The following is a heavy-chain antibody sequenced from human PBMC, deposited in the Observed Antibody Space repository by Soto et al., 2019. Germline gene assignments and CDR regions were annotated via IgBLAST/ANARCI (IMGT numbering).Heavy chain of an antibody. V-gene: IGHV4-34*01. CDR1: GGSFSGYY. CDR3: ARARITMIRGNWFDP. CDR2: INHSGST. Sequence: SETLSLTCAVYGGSFSGYYWSWIRQPPGKGLEWIGEINHSGSTNYNPSLKSRVTISVDTSKNQFSLKLSSVTAADTAVYYCARARITMIRGNWFDPWGQGTLVTVSS. D-gene: IGHD3-22*01. J-gene: IGHJ5*02.